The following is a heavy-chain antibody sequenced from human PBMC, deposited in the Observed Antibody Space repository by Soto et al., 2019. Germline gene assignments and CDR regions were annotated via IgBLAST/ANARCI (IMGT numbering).Heavy chain of an antibody. J-gene: IGHJ4*02. CDR1: GYSFTSYW. CDR3: GRHYGVSLDRFDY. Sequence: LGESLKISCKTSGYSFTSYWIGWVRQMPGKGLEWMGIIYPGDSDTRYSPSFQGQVTISADRSITTAYLQWSSLKASDTAMYYCGRHYGVSLDRFDYWGQGSLVTVSS. CDR2: IYPGDSDT. D-gene: IGHD4-17*01. V-gene: IGHV5-51*01.